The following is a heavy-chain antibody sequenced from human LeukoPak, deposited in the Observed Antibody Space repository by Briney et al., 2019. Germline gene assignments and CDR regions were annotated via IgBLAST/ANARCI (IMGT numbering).Heavy chain of an antibody. D-gene: IGHD6-19*01. CDR1: GFTFSSYA. CDR3: AKDREDSSGWYYYYYMDV. V-gene: IGHV3-23*01. CDR2: ISGSGGST. Sequence: PGGSLRLSCAASGFTFSSYAMSWVRQAPGKGLEWVSAISGSGGSTYYADSVKGRFTISRDNSKNTLYLQMNSLRAEDTAVYYCAKDREDSSGWYYYYYMDVWGKGTTVTVSS. J-gene: IGHJ6*03.